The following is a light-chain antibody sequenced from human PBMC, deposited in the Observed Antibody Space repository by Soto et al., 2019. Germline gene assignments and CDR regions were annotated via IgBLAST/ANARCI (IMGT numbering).Light chain of an antibody. CDR2: GAS. CDR3: QQYSSSSPT. V-gene: IGKV1-5*01. Sequence: DIQMTQSPSTLSAAVGDRVTITCRASQSINSWLAWYQQKPGKAPKLLIYGASSLESGVPSKFSGSGSVTEFTLTIDSLQPDDFANYYCQQYSSSSPTFGQGTKLEIK. J-gene: IGKJ2*01. CDR1: QSINSW.